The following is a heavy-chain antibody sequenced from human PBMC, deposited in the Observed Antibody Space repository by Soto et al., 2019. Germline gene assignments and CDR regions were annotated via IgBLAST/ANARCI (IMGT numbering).Heavy chain of an antibody. J-gene: IGHJ4*01. V-gene: IGHV3-23*01. Sequence: GGSLRLSCAASGFTFSSYAMSWVRQAPGKGLEWVSAISGSGGSTYYADSVKGRFTISRDNSKNTLYLQMNSLRAEDTAVYYCGHRARAGYYDCSGYSVLGGQGTLVTVSS. CDR2: ISGSGGST. D-gene: IGHD3-22*01. CDR1: GFTFSSYA. CDR3: GHRARAGYYDCSGYSVL.